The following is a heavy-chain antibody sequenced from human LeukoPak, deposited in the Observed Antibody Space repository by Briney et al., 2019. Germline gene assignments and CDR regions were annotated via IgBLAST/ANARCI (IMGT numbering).Heavy chain of an antibody. CDR2: ISYDGTNK. CDR3: AKTDDYGDY. J-gene: IGHJ4*02. CDR1: GFTFSSFV. V-gene: IGHV3-30*04. Sequence: GGSLRLSCAASGFTFSSFVVHWVRQAPGKGLEWVAVISYDGTNKYYAESVKGRFTISRDNSKNTLYLQMNSLRAEDTAVYYCAKTDDYGDYWGQGTLVTVSS.